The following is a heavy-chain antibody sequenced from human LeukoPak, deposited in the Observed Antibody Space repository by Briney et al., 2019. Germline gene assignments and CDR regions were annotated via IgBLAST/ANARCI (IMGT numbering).Heavy chain of an antibody. Sequence: PGGSLRLSCAASGFTFSNYAMHWVRQAPGKGLEWVAVISYDANDKYYADSVKGRFTISRDNSKNTLYLQMNNLRAEDTAVYYCARDTYYDILTGPEPDAFDIWGQGTMVTVSS. CDR3: ARDTYYDILTGPEPDAFDI. J-gene: IGHJ3*02. D-gene: IGHD3-9*01. CDR1: GFTFSNYA. V-gene: IGHV3-30*04. CDR2: ISYDANDK.